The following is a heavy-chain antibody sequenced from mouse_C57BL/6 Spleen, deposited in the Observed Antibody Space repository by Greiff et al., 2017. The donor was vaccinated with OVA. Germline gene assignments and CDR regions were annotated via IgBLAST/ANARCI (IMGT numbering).Heavy chain of an antibody. CDR2: ISDGGSYT. V-gene: IGHV5-4*03. J-gene: IGHJ3*01. CDR3: ASDRPFAY. CDR1: GFTFSSYA. Sequence: EVKLMESGGGLVKPGGSLKLSCAASGFTFSSYAMSWVRQTPEKRLEWVATISDGGSYTYYPDNVKGRVTISRDNAKNNLYLQMSHLKSEDTAMYYCASDRPFAYWGQGTLVTVSA.